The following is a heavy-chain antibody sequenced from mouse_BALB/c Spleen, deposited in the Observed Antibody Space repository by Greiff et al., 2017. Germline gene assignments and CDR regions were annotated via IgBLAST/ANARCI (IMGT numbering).Heavy chain of an antibody. CDR3: AREKILYAMDY. V-gene: IGHV5-17*02. Sequence: EVQGVESGGGLVQPGGSRKLSCAASGFTFSSFGMHWVRQAPEKGLEWVAYISSGSSTIYYADTVKGRFTISRDNPKNTLFLQMTSLRSEDTAMYYCAREKILYAMDYWGQGTTLTVSS. D-gene: IGHD1-1*02. CDR1: GFTFSSFG. CDR2: ISSGSSTI. J-gene: IGHJ2*01.